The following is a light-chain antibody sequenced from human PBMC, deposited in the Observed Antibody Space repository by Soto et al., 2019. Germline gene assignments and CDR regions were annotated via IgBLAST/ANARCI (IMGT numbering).Light chain of an antibody. CDR3: CSSEPDSTYV. CDR2: KGT. Sequence: QSVLAQPASVSGSPGQSITISCTGTSSDVGAYNSVSWYQQHPHKAPQVIIYKGTQRPSGVSNRFSGSTSGNAASLTISALQADEEAAPFRCSSEPDSTYVFGNGTKVTVL. CDR1: SSDVGAYNS. V-gene: IGLV2-23*01. J-gene: IGLJ1*01.